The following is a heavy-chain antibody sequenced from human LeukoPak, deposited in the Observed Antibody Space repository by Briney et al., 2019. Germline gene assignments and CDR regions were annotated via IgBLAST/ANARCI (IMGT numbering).Heavy chain of an antibody. D-gene: IGHD3-22*01. J-gene: IGHJ4*02. CDR1: GGTFSSYA. CDR3: ARAPREASAASTVYYNSSGSSPTGCC. V-gene: IGHV1-69*04. Sequence: ASVKVSCKASGGTFSSYAISWVRQAPGQGLEWMGRIIPILGIANYAQKFQGRVTITADKSTSTAYMELSSLRSEDTAVYYCARAPREASAASTVYYNSSGSSPTGCCGGQGTLVTVPS. CDR2: IIPILGIA.